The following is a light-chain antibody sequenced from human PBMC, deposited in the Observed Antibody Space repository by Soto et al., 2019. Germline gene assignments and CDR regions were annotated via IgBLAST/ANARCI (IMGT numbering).Light chain of an antibody. CDR3: QQANSFPPP. V-gene: IGKV1D-12*01. Sequence: DIQMTQSPSSVSASVGDRVTITCRASQGISIWLAWYQQKPGKAPKLLIYAASSLQSGVPSRFSGSGSGTDFAPTISSLQPEDFATYYFQQANSFPPPFGQGTRLEIK. J-gene: IGKJ5*01. CDR1: QGISIW. CDR2: AAS.